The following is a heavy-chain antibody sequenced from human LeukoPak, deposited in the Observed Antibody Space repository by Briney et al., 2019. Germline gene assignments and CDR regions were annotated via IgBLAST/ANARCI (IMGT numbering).Heavy chain of an antibody. D-gene: IGHD3-10*01. Sequence: GGSLRLSCAASGFTFSSYSMNWVCQAPGKGLEWVSSISSSSSYIYYADSVKGRFTISRDNAKNSLYLQMNSLRAEDTAVYYCAREDLGEDYFDYWGQGTLVTVSS. CDR3: AREDLGEDYFDY. J-gene: IGHJ4*02. CDR2: ISSSSSYI. CDR1: GFTFSSYS. V-gene: IGHV3-21*01.